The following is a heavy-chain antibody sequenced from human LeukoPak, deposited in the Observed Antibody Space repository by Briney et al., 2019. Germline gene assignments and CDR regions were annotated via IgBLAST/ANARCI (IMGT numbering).Heavy chain of an antibody. V-gene: IGHV3-23*01. J-gene: IGHJ3*02. CDR1: GFTFSSYG. CDR3: AKRGGDRQFYYYGSGSLPFDI. Sequence: GGSLRLSCAASGFTFSSYGMSWVRQAPGKGLEWVSAISGSGGSTYYADSVKGRFTISRDNSKNTLYLQMNSLRAEDTAVYYCAKRGGDRQFYYYGSGSLPFDIWGQGTMVTVSS. CDR2: ISGSGGST. D-gene: IGHD3-10*01.